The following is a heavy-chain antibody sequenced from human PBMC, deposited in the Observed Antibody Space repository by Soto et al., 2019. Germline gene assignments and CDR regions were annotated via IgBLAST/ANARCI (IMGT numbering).Heavy chain of an antibody. CDR2: ISSSSSTI. CDR1: GFTFSSYS. Sequence: GESLKISCAASGFTFSSYSMNWVRQAPGKGLEWVSYISSSSSTIYYADSVKGRFTISRDNAKNSLYLQMNSLRAEDTAVYYCARDQGSPTCGGDCYHLPRTYWYFDLWGRGTLVTVSS. D-gene: IGHD2-21*02. V-gene: IGHV3-48*04. CDR3: ARDQGSPTCGGDCYHLPRTYWYFDL. J-gene: IGHJ2*01.